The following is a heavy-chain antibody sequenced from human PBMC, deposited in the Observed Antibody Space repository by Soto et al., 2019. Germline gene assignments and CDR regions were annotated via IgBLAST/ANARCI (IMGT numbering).Heavy chain of an antibody. V-gene: IGHV3-33*01. CDR1: GFTFSSYG. Sequence: GGSLRLSCAASGFTFSSYGMHWVRQAPGKGLEWVAVIWYDGSNKYYADSVKGRFTISRDNSKNTLYLQMNSLRAEDTAVYYCARESRRQAAGAFDIWGQGTMVTVSS. CDR3: ARESRRQAAGAFDI. J-gene: IGHJ3*02. D-gene: IGHD2-15*01. CDR2: IWYDGSNK.